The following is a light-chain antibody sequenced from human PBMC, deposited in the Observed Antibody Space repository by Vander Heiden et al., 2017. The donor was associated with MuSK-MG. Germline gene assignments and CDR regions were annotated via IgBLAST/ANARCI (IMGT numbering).Light chain of an antibody. V-gene: IGKV1-17*01. CDR3: VRNTGYPRT. J-gene: IGKJ4*01. CDR2: GAS. Sequence: DIQMTHSPSSLSASVGDRVTITCRASQGIRNDLGWFQLKPGKAPKRLISGASNLQRGVPSRFSGMGAGTEFTLTISSLQREDFAGYYCVRNTGYPRTLGGGTMVGIK. CDR1: QGIRND.